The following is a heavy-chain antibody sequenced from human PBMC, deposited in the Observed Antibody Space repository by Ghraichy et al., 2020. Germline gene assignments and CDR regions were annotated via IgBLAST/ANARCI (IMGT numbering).Heavy chain of an antibody. CDR2: IKSKTDGGTT. V-gene: IGHV3-15*01. Sequence: GGSLRLSCAASGFTFSNAWMSWVRQAPGKGLEWVGRIKSKTDGGTTDYAAPVKGRFTISRDDSKNTLYLQMNSLKTEDTAVYYCTTEETGPPGYDILTGYYDPFGEGYFDYWGQGTLVTVSS. J-gene: IGHJ4*02. CDR3: TTEETGPPGYDILTGYYDPFGEGYFDY. D-gene: IGHD3-9*01. CDR1: GFTFSNAW.